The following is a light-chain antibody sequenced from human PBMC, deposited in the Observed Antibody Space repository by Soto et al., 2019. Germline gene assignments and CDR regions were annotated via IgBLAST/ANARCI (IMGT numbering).Light chain of an antibody. Sequence: QSALTQPASVSGSPGQSITISCTGTSSDVDTYKYVSWYQQHPGKAPKLMIYEVSYRPSGVSDRFSGSKSGNTASLTISGLQAEDEADYYCCSSAASPTSFQFGGGTQLTVL. J-gene: IGLJ7*01. CDR3: CSSAASPTSFQ. CDR2: EVS. CDR1: SSDVDTYKY. V-gene: IGLV2-14*01.